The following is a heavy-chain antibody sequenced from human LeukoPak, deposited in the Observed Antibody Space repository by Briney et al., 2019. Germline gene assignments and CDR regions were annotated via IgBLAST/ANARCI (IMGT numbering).Heavy chain of an antibody. CDR1: GFTFRSYA. Sequence: GGSLRLSCAASGFTFRSYAMTWVRQSPGKGLEWVSAIGGSGGTTYYADSVKGRFTISRDNPKNTLYLQMNSLRAEDTAVYYCSKDRGGTYGDYFDYWGQGTLVTVSS. V-gene: IGHV3-23*01. D-gene: IGHD4-17*01. J-gene: IGHJ4*02. CDR3: SKDRGGTYGDYFDY. CDR2: IGGSGGTT.